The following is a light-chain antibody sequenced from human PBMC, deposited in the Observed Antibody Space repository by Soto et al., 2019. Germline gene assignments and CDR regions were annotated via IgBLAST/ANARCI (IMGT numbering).Light chain of an antibody. CDR3: FSYSTSGTYV. V-gene: IGLV2-23*01. CDR2: EGG. Sequence: QSVLTRPASGNCVDGQSSPIFCSGTSNDVGFYNLVSWYQQYPDKVPKLMIFEGGKRPAGVSNRFSGSKSGNTASLTISGLQAEDEADYYCFSYSTSGTYVFGTGTKVTVL. CDR1: SNDVGFYNL. J-gene: IGLJ1*01.